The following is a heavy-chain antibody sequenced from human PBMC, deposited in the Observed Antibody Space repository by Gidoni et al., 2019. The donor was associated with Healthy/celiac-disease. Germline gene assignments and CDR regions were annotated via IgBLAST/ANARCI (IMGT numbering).Heavy chain of an antibody. J-gene: IGHJ4*02. D-gene: IGHD6-13*01. CDR3: ARGTSSSYPIATDY. Sequence: QVQLVQSGAEVQTPGASVQVSCKAYGYTFTGYYMHWVRQAPGQGLEWMGWINLNSGGTNYAQKFQGRVNMIRDTSISTAYMELSRLRSDDTAVYYCARGTSSSYPIATDYWGQGTLVTVSS. CDR2: INLNSGGT. CDR1: GYTFTGYY. V-gene: IGHV1-2*02.